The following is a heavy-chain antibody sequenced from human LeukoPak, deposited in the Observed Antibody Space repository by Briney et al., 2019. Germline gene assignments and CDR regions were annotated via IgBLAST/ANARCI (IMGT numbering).Heavy chain of an antibody. J-gene: IGHJ6*02. Sequence: GRSLRLSCAASGFTFDDYAMHWVRQAPGKGLEWVSGISWNSGSIGYADSVRGRFTIPRDNAKNSLYLQMNSLRAEDTALYYCAVLYDSSGYYYYGMDVWGQGTTVTVSS. D-gene: IGHD3-22*01. CDR3: AVLYDSSGYYYYGMDV. CDR2: ISWNSGSI. CDR1: GFTFDDYA. V-gene: IGHV3-9*01.